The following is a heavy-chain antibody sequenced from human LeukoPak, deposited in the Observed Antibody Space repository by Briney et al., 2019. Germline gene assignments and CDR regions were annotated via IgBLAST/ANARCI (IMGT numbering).Heavy chain of an antibody. CDR2: IYDSGSI. CDR3: ARSFYDILAGYYFDY. V-gene: IGHV4-31*03. Sequence: LSLTCTVSGGSISSGGFYWSWIRQHPGKGLEWVGYIYDSGSIYYNPSLKSRVTISVDTSKNQFSLKLTSVTAADTAVYYCARSFYDILAGYYFDYWGQGTLVTVSS. J-gene: IGHJ4*02. CDR1: GGSISSGGFY. D-gene: IGHD3-9*01.